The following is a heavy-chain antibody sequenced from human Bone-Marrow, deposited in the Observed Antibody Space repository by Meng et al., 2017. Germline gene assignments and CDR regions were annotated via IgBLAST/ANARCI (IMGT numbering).Heavy chain of an antibody. CDR3: AREDRYYYDSRVDY. Sequence: QVQLQQWGAGLLNPSETLSLSFAVYGVSFSGYYWSWIRQPPGKGLEWIGEINHSGSTNYNPSLKSRVTISVDTSKNQFSLKLSSVTAADTAVYYCAREDRYYYDSRVDYWGQGTLVTVSS. CDR2: INHSGST. D-gene: IGHD3-22*01. J-gene: IGHJ4*02. CDR1: GVSFSGYY. V-gene: IGHV4-34*01.